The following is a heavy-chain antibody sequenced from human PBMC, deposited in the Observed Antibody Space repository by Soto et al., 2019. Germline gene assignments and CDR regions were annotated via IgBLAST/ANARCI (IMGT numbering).Heavy chain of an antibody. D-gene: IGHD2-2*01. Sequence: SETLSLTCTVSGGSISSGDYYWSWIRQPPGKGLEWIGYIYYSGSTYYNPSLKSRVTISVDTSKNQFSLKLSSVTAADTAVYYCATGIVVVPAVHRIGWFDPWGQVTLVTVSS. CDR3: ATGIVVVPAVHRIGWFDP. CDR1: GGSISSGDYY. J-gene: IGHJ5*02. CDR2: IYYSGST. V-gene: IGHV4-30-4*01.